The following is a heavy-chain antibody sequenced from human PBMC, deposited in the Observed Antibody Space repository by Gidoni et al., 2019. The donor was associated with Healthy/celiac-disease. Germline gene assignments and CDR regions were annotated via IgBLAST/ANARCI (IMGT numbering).Heavy chain of an antibody. CDR1: GFTFSSYN. Sequence: EVQLVESGGGLVKPGGSLRLSCAASGFTFSSYNMNWVRQAPGKGLEWVSSISSSSSDIYYADSVKGRFTISRDNAKNSLYLQMNSLRAEDTAVYYCARGYCSGGSCYSGGYYFDYWGQGTLVTVSS. CDR2: ISSSSSDI. D-gene: IGHD2-15*01. V-gene: IGHV3-21*01. J-gene: IGHJ4*02. CDR3: ARGYCSGGSCYSGGYYFDY.